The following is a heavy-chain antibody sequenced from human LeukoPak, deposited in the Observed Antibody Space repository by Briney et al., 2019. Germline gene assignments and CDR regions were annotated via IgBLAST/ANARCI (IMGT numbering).Heavy chain of an antibody. CDR3: AKDARYCTYGVCYAPSLFDY. V-gene: IGHV3-33*06. CDR1: GFTFNSHA. Sequence: GGSLRLSCAASGFTFNSHAMHWVRQAPGKGLEWVAVIWYDGSNKYYADSVKGRFTVTRDNSKNTLILQMNSLRAEDTAVYYSAKDARYCTYGVCYAPSLFDYWGQGTLVTVSS. D-gene: IGHD2-8*01. J-gene: IGHJ4*02. CDR2: IWYDGSNK.